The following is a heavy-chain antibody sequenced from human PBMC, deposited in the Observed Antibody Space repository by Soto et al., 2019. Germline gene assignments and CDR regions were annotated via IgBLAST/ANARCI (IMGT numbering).Heavy chain of an antibody. D-gene: IGHD2-2*01. CDR3: ARHSRHDCTSCDAFDI. V-gene: IGHV3-72*01. J-gene: IGHJ3*02. CDR1: GFIFRDHY. CDR2: IRKKANSYTT. Sequence: EVQLVESGGGLVQPGGSLRLSCVASGFIFRDHYMDWVRQAPGKGLEWVGRIRKKANSYTTEYAASVKGRFTISRENSKDSLYLQMNSLKTEDTAVYYCARHSRHDCTSCDAFDIWGQGTMVTVSS.